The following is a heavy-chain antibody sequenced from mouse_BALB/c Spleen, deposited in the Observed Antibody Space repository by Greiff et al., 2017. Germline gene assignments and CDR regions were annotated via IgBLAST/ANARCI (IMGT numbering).Heavy chain of an antibody. CDR1: GFTFSSYA. D-gene: IGHD4-1*01. Sequence: EVKVVESGGGLVKPGGSLKLSCAASGFTFSSYAMSWVRQTPEKRLEWVATISSGGSYTYYPDSVKGRFTISRDNAKNTLYLQMSSLRSEDTAMYYCARRDWDYFDYWGQGTTLTVSS. CDR3: ARRDWDYFDY. CDR2: ISSGGSYT. J-gene: IGHJ2*01. V-gene: IGHV5-9-3*01.